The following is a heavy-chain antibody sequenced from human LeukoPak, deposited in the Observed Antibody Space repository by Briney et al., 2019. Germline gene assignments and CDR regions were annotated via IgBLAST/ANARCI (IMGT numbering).Heavy chain of an antibody. Sequence: ASVKVSCKASGYTFTSYYMHWVRQAPGQGLEWMGTINPSGGSTSYAQKFQGRVTMTRDMYKRSVYMELSSLRSEDTAVYYCARVTSSGWYFDYWGQATLVTVSS. V-gene: IGHV1-46*01. J-gene: IGHJ4*02. CDR2: INPSGGST. CDR3: ARVTSSGWYFDY. CDR1: GYTFTSYY. D-gene: IGHD6-19*01.